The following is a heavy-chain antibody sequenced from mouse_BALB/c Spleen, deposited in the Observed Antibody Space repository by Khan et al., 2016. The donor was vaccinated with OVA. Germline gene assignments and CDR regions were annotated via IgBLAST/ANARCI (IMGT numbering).Heavy chain of an antibody. Sequence: DLVEPGASVKLSCKASGYTFTSYWINWIKERPGQGLEWIGQIGPGSGSAYYNELFKGKATLTVDTSSSTVYIQLSSLSSEDSAVXFCARSNYYGRGLYAMDYWGQRTSVTVSS. V-gene: IGHV1S41*01. D-gene: IGHD1-1*01. CDR3: ARSNYYGRGLYAMDY. J-gene: IGHJ4*01. CDR1: GYTFTSYW. CDR2: IGPGSGSA.